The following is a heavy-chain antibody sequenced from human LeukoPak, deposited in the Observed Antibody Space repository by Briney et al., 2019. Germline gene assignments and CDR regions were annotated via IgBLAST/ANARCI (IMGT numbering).Heavy chain of an antibody. CDR2: IKGDGIST. J-gene: IGHJ4*02. V-gene: IGHV3-74*01. CDR1: GFDFSSNW. Sequence: GGSLRLSCAASGFDFSSNWMHWVRHAPGQGLVWVSRIKGDGISTNYADSVKGRFTISRDSSKNTLYLQMNSLRAEDTAVYYCAKEEQQLISHGFDYWGQGTLVTVSS. CDR3: AKEEQQLISHGFDY. D-gene: IGHD6-13*01.